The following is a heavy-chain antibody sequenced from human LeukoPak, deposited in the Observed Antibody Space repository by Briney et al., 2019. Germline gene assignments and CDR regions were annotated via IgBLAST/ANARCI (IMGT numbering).Heavy chain of an antibody. CDR1: GGSISTYY. D-gene: IGHD3-22*01. CDR2: IYNSGNT. V-gene: IGHV4-59*01. CDR3: ARGGRYYDSRGYHREYYFDF. Sequence: SETLSLTCSVSGGSISTYYWSWIRQPPGKGLEWIGYIYNSGNTNYNPSLRSRVTISVDTSNNQFSLRLSSVTAADTAVYYCARGGRYYDSRGYHREYYFDFWGQGTPVTVSS. J-gene: IGHJ4*02.